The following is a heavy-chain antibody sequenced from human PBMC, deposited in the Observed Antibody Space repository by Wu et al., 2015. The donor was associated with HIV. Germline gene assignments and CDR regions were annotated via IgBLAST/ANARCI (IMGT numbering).Heavy chain of an antibody. CDR2: FDPEDGKT. D-gene: IGHD3-22*01. J-gene: IGHJ4*02. V-gene: IGHV1-24*01. CDR3: ATRGVXSSGYYYVY. Sequence: QVQLVQSGSEVKKPGASVKVSCKISGTSLTKLSIHWVRRAPGKGLEWMGGFDPEDGKTIYAQRFQGTITMTEDISTDTAYMGLSSLRSDDTAVYYCATRGVXSSGYYYVYWGQGTLVTVSS. CDR1: GTSLTKLS.